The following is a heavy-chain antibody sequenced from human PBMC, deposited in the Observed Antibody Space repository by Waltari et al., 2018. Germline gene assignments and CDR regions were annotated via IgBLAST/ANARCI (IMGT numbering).Heavy chain of an antibody. CDR2: INDDGSTI. CDR1: GFIFGNVW. D-gene: IGHD1-26*01. V-gene: IGHV3-74*01. J-gene: IGHJ4*02. CDR3: TRTLVGPYPFEN. Sequence: EVHLVESGGGSVQPGGSLGLSCAASGFIFGNVWMHWVRQVPGKGLVWVSRINDDGSTISYADSVKGRFTISRDNAKNTLYLQMDSLRVEDTAVYYCTRTLVGPYPFENWGQGTLVTVSS.